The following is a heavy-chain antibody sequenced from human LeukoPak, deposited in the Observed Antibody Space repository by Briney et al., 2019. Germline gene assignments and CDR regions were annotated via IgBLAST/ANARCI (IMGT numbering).Heavy chain of an antibody. CDR1: GGSIISSNW. D-gene: IGHD2-15*01. CDR3: ARDPYCTGGSCYHRFDN. Sequence: SETLSLTCAVSGGSIISSNWWSWVRQPPGKGLEWIGEIYHSGSTNYNPSLKSRVTISVDKSKNQFSLKLSSVTAADTAVYFCARDPYCTGGSCYHRFDNWGQGTLVTVSS. V-gene: IGHV4-4*02. CDR2: IYHSGST. J-gene: IGHJ4*02.